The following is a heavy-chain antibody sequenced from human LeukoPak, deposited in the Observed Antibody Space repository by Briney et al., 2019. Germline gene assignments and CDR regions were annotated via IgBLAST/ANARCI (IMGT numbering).Heavy chain of an antibody. Sequence: PGGSLRLSCAASGFTFSNYYMNWVRQAPGKGLEWVSSISSSSIYIYYADSVKGRFTISRDNAKNSLFLQMNSLRAEDTAVYYCARSLGADTAMATLDYWGQGTLVTVSS. CDR2: ISSSSIYI. CDR1: GFTFSNYY. D-gene: IGHD5-18*01. CDR3: ARSLGADTAMATLDY. V-gene: IGHV3-21*01. J-gene: IGHJ4*02.